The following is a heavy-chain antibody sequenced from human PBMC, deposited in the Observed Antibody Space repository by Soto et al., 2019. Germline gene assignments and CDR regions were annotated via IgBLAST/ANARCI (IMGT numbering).Heavy chain of an antibody. V-gene: IGHV4-4*07. D-gene: IGHD1-26*01. CDR3: ARDHGDSGSYYVTSY. CDR1: GGSISSYY. CDR2: IYTSGST. J-gene: IGHJ4*02. Sequence: SETLSLTCTVSGGSISSYYWSWIRQPAGKGLEWIGRIYTSGSTNYNPSLKSRVTMSVDTSKNQFSLRLSSVTAADTAVYYCARDHGDSGSYYVTSYWGQGTLVTVSS.